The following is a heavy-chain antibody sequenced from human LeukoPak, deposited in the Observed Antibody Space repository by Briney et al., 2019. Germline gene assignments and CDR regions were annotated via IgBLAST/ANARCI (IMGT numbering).Heavy chain of an antibody. CDR2: IHPSGML. J-gene: IGHJ4*02. CDR3: SRGLGSRKLGY. V-gene: IGHV4-31*03. CDR1: GSSFNSDDQY. D-gene: IGHD2-2*01. Sequence: SETLSLTCTVSGSSFNSDDQYWNWIRQSPGKGLEWIGSIHPSGMLYNNPSLESRVTMSRDTSKNQFSLNLNSVTAADTAVYFCSRGLGSRKLGYWGQGILVTVSS.